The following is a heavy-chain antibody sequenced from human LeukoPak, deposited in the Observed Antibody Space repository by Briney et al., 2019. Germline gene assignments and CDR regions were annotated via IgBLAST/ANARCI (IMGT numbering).Heavy chain of an antibody. CDR3: ARGRANYYYMDV. Sequence: ASVKVSCKASGYTFTSYYMHWVRQAPGQGLEWMGRINPNSGGTNYAQKFQGRVTMTRDTSISTAYMELSRLRSDDTAVYYCARGRANYYYMDVWGKGTTVTVSS. CDR1: GYTFTSYY. V-gene: IGHV1-2*06. CDR2: INPNSGGT. J-gene: IGHJ6*03.